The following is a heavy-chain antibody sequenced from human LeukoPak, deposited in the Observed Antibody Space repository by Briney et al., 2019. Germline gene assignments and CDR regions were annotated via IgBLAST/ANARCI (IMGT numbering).Heavy chain of an antibody. J-gene: IGHJ5*02. D-gene: IGHD3-16*01. CDR2: ISSSSSTI. CDR1: GFTFSSYS. Sequence: GGSLRLSCAASGFTFSSYSMNWVRQAPGKGLEWVSYISSSSSTIYHADSAKGRFTISRDNAKNSLYLQMNSLRAEDTAVYYCARDVFGEYNWFDPWGQGTLVTVSS. V-gene: IGHV3-48*01. CDR3: ARDVFGEYNWFDP.